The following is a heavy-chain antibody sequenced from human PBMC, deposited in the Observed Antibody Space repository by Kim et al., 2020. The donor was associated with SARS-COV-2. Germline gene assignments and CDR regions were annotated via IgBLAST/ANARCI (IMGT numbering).Heavy chain of an antibody. CDR3: ATVGDGYNFWYY. Sequence: ASVKVSCKVSGYTLTELSMHWVRQAPGKGLEWMGGFDPEDGETIYAQKFQGRVTMTEDTSTDTAYMELSSLRSEDTAVYYCATVGDGYNFWYYWGQGTLVTVSS. CDR2: FDPEDGET. J-gene: IGHJ4*02. D-gene: IGHD3-3*01. V-gene: IGHV1-24*01. CDR1: GYTLTELS.